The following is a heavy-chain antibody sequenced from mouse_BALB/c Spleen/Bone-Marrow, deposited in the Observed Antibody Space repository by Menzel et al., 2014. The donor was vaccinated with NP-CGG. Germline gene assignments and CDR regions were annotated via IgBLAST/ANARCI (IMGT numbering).Heavy chain of an antibody. CDR1: GYTFTDYA. CDR3: ARESAYYGYFDC. V-gene: IGHV1-67*01. J-gene: IGHJ2*01. CDR2: ISTYYGNT. Sequence: QVQLQQSGPEPVRPGVSVKISCKGSGYTFTDYAMHWVKQSHAKSLEWIGVISTYYGNTNYNQKFKGKATMTVDKSSSTAYMELARLTSEYSAIYYCARESAYYGYFDCWSQGTTLTVSS. D-gene: IGHD1-1*01.